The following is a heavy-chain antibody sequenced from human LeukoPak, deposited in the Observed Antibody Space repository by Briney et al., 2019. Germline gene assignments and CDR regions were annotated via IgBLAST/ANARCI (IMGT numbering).Heavy chain of an antibody. CDR1: GFTFSTSD. Sequence: GGSLRLSCATSGFTFSTSDMHWVRQAPSKGLEWVSFIQYDGSRKNYVDSVKGRFTISRDNSKNTLYLQMFSLRPEDTAVYYCAKPLTPRIVGAMVDYWGQGTLVTVSS. J-gene: IGHJ4*02. CDR3: AKPLTPRIVGAMVDY. D-gene: IGHD1-26*01. V-gene: IGHV3-30*02. CDR2: IQYDGSRK.